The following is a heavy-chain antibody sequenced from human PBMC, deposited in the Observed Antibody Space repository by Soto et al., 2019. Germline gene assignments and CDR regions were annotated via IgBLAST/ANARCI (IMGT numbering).Heavy chain of an antibody. CDR2: IYHSGNT. V-gene: IGHV4-38-2*01. CDR1: RYSISSGYY. D-gene: IGHD5-12*01. CDR3: ARGAREMATIIQWFEP. J-gene: IGHJ5*02. Sequence: SETLSLTCAVSRYSISSGYYCGWIRQPPGEGLEWIGNIYHSGNTYYNPSLKSRVTMSVDTSKSKFELKVTSVTAADTAVYYCARGAREMATIIQWFEPWGQGTLVTVSS.